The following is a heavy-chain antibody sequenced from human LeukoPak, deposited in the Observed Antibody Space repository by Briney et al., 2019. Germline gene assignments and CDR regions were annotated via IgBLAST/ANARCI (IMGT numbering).Heavy chain of an antibody. CDR1: VGSISSYY. CDR3: ARVRTGTTVIRSYYFDY. CDR2: IYYSGST. Sequence: SETLSLTCTVSVGSISSYYWSWIRQPPGKGLEWIGYIYYSGSTNYNPSLKSRVTISVDTSKNQFSLKLSSVTAADTAVYYCARVRTGTTVIRSYYFDYWGQGTLVTVSS. J-gene: IGHJ4*02. V-gene: IGHV4-59*01. D-gene: IGHD1-7*01.